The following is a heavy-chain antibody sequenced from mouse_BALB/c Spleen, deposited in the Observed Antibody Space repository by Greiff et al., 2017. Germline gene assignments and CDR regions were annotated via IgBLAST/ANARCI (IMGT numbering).Heavy chain of an antibody. CDR1: GFTFNTYA. CDR2: IRSKSNNYAT. V-gene: IGHV10-3*03. CDR3: VREGYDYDGYFDV. J-gene: IGHJ1*01. D-gene: IGHD2-4*01. Sequence: EVMLVESGGGLVQPKGSLKLSCAASGFTFNTYAMHWVCQAPGKGLEWVARIRSKSNNYATYYADSVKDRFTISRDDSQSMLYLQMNNLKTEDTAMYYCVREGYDYDGYFDVWGAGTTVTVSS.